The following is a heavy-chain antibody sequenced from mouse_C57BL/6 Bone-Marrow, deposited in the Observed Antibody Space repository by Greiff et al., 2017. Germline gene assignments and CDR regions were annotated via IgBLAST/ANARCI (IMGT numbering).Heavy chain of an antibody. CDR2: INPNNGGT. D-gene: IGHD3-2*02. V-gene: IGHV1-26*01. J-gene: IGHJ3*01. CDR3: ARDSSGYPAWFAY. CDR1: GYTFTDYY. Sequence: EVQLQQSGPELVKPGASVKISCKASGYTFTDYYMNWVKQSHGKSLEWIGDINPNNGGTSYNQKFKGKATLTVDKSSSTAYMELRSLTSEDSAVYYCARDSSGYPAWFAYWGQGTLVTVSA.